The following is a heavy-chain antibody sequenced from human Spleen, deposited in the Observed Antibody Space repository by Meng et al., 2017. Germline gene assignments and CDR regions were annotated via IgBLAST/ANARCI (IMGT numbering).Heavy chain of an antibody. J-gene: IGHJ4*02. Sequence: QLQLQESGPGLVKPSETLSLTCTVSGGSISSSNWWTWVRLPPGKGLEWIGEIYPSGSTNYNPSLKSRVTISVDKSKNQFSLKLSSVTAADTAVYYCAKVHSNSPYFDYWGQGTLVTVSS. V-gene: IGHV4-4*02. CDR1: GGSISSSNW. CDR3: AKVHSNSPYFDY. D-gene: IGHD6-6*01. CDR2: IYPSGST.